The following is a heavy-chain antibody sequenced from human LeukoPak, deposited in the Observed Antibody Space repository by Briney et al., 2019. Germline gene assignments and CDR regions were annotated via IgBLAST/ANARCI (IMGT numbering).Heavy chain of an antibody. CDR3: ARDLSPVVREDYYGMDV. J-gene: IGHJ6*02. CDR2: INPSGGST. CDR1: GYTFTSYY. V-gene: IGHV1-46*01. Sequence: VASVKVSCKASGYTFTSYYMHWVRQAPGQGLEWMGIINPSGGSTSYAQKFQGRVTMTRDTSTSTVYMELSSLRSEDTAVYYCARDLSPVVREDYYGMDVWGQGTTVTVSS. D-gene: IGHD2-2*01.